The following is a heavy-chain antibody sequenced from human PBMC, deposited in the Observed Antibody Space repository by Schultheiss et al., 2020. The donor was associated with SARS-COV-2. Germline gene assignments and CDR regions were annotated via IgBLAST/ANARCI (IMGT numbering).Heavy chain of an antibody. J-gene: IGHJ4*02. D-gene: IGHD3-3*01. CDR2: IWYDGSNK. CDR3: ARSGPFGVVIPFDY. V-gene: IGHV3-33*08. CDR1: GFTFSSYA. Sequence: GGSLRLSCAASGFTFSSYAMHWVRQAPGKGLEWVAIIWYDGSNKYYADSVKGRFTISRDNSKNTLYLQMNSLRAEDTAVYYCARSGPFGVVIPFDYWGQGTLVTVSS.